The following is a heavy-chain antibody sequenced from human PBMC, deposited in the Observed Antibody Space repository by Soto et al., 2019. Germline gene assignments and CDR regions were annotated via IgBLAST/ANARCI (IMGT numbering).Heavy chain of an antibody. CDR3: AHRTTTVTWWFDP. D-gene: IGHD4-17*01. CDR2: IYWDDDK. Sequence: QITLKESGPTLVKPTQTLPLTCPSSGFSLPTSGAGVAWTRHPPGKPLAWLALIYWDDDKRYSPSLKSRLTITKDTSKNQVVLTMTNMDPADTATYFCAHRTTTVTWWFDPWGQGTLVTVSS. J-gene: IGHJ5*02. V-gene: IGHV2-5*02. CDR1: GFSLPTSGAG.